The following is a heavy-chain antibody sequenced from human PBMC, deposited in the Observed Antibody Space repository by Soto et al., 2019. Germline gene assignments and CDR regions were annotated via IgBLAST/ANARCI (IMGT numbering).Heavy chain of an antibody. CDR1: GGSISSYY. V-gene: IGHV4-59*08. CDR3: ARHNDYDDSSGYYGDPFDY. CDR2: IYYSGST. D-gene: IGHD3-22*01. J-gene: IGHJ4*02. Sequence: SETLCLPCTVSGGSISSYYCSWIRQPPRKGLEWIGYIYYSGSTNYSPSLKSRVPISVDTSKNQFSLKLSSVTAADTAVYYCARHNDYDDSSGYYGDPFDYWGQGTLVTVSS.